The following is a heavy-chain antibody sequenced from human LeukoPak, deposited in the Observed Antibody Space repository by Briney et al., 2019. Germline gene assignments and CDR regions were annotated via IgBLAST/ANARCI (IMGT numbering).Heavy chain of an antibody. Sequence: SETLSLTCTVSGGSISSYYWSWIRQPPAKGLEWVGYSYYSGSTNYNPSLKRRVTISVDTSKNQFPLSLSPVTAADTAVYYCARDYGYCDYWGQGTLVTVSS. CDR2: SYYSGST. CDR1: GGSISSYY. J-gene: IGHJ4*02. CDR3: ARDYGYCDY. V-gene: IGHV4-59*01. D-gene: IGHD3-10*01.